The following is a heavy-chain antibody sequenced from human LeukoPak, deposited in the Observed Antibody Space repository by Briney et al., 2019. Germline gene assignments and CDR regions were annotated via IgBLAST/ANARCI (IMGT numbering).Heavy chain of an antibody. J-gene: IGHJ3*02. CDR3: ARRGYSYNDAFDI. CDR2: IYHSGST. Sequence: SQTLSLTCAVSGGFISSGGYSWSWIRQPPGKGLEWIGYIYHSGSTYYNPSLKSRVTISVDRSKNQFSLKLSSVTAADTAVYYCARRGYSYNDAFDIWGQGTMVTVSS. CDR1: GGFISSGGYS. D-gene: IGHD5-18*01. V-gene: IGHV4-30-2*01.